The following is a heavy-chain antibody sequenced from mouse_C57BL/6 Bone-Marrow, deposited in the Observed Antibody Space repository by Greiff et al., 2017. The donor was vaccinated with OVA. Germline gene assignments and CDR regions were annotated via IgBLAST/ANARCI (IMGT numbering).Heavy chain of an antibody. J-gene: IGHJ4*01. D-gene: IGHD1-1*01. Sequence: EVHLVESGGGLVQPGGSLKLSCAASGFTFSDYYMYWVRQTPEKRLEWVAYISTGGGSTYYPDTVKGRFTISRDNAKNTLYLQMSRLKSEDTAMYYCARGFITTVVATPYYAMDYWGQGTSVTVSS. V-gene: IGHV5-12*01. CDR2: ISTGGGST. CDR3: ARGFITTVVATPYYAMDY. CDR1: GFTFSDYY.